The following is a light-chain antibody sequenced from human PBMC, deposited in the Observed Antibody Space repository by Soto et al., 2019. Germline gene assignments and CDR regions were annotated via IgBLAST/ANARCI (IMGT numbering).Light chain of an antibody. CDR3: QQYYYWTVT. CDR1: QSVSSN. Sequence: DILLTPSPTTLSLSPGERATLSCIFCQSVSSNLACYQQKPGRDPRLLIYGASTRANGIPPRFRGSGSGREFTLTVDTLQSAEIAIYYCQQYYYWTVTFGGGTKVDIK. V-gene: IGKV3-15*01. J-gene: IGKJ4*01. CDR2: GAS.